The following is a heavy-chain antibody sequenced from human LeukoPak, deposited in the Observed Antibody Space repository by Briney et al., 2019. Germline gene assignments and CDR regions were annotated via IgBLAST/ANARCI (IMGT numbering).Heavy chain of an antibody. J-gene: IGHJ4*02. CDR2: IYHSGST. CDR1: GGSISSGGYY. D-gene: IGHD3-10*01. CDR3: ARDSGPGSYYPFEY. Sequence: PSETLSLTCTVSGGSISSGGYYWSWVRQPPGKGLEWIGEIYHSGSTNYNPSLESRVTISVDKSKNQFSLNLTSVTAADTAVYYCARDSGPGSYYPFEYWGQGTLVTVSS. V-gene: IGHV4-39*07.